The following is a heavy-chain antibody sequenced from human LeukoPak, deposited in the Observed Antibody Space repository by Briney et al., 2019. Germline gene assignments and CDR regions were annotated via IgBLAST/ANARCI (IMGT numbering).Heavy chain of an antibody. Sequence: PGGSLRLSCAASGFIVTSNYMSWVRQAPGKGLEWVSVIYSGGSTSYADSVKGRFPISRDNSKNTLYLQMNSLRAEDTAVYYCASPVGVLGALDYWGQGTLVTVSS. D-gene: IGHD3-10*01. J-gene: IGHJ4*02. CDR1: GFIVTSNY. CDR2: IYSGGST. CDR3: ASPVGVLGALDY. V-gene: IGHV3-66*01.